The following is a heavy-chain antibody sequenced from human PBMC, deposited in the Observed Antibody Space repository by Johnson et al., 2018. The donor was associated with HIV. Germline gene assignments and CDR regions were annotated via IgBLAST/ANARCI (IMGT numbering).Heavy chain of an antibody. Sequence: QVQLVESGGGVVQPGGSLRLSCAASGFTFSSYGMHWVRQAPGKGLERVAFIRYDGSNKYYADSVKGRFTISRDNSKNTLYLQMNSLRAEDTAVYYCAKAYSYGMRGAFDIWGQGTMVTVSS. V-gene: IGHV3-30*02. D-gene: IGHD5-18*01. CDR2: IRYDGSNK. CDR1: GFTFSSYG. J-gene: IGHJ3*02. CDR3: AKAYSYGMRGAFDI.